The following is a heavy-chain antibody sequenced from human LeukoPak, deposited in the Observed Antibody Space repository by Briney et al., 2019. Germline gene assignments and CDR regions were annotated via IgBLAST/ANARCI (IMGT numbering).Heavy chain of an antibody. D-gene: IGHD2-2*01. CDR2: IHHSGST. J-gene: IGHJ5*02. CDR1: DYSISAVYY. V-gene: IGHV4-38-2*02. Sequence: SETLSLTCTVSDYSISAVYYWGWIRQPPGKGLEWIASIHHSGSTDYNPSLKSRVTISIDTSKNQFSLNLKYVTPADTAVYHCARLGYCSSTSCYPDRWGQGTLVSVSS. CDR3: ARLGYCSSTSCYPDR.